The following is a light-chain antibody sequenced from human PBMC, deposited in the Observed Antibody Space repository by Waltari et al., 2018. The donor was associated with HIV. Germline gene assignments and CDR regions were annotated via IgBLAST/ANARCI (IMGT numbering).Light chain of an antibody. Sequence: QSALTQPPSASGSPGQPVTISCTGTRSDIGGYNDVSWYQQHPGKAPKLIIYEVTKRPAGLPNRFSGSKSGNTASLTVSGLQAEDEADYYCVSYAGSNTVIFGGGTRLTVL. CDR2: EVT. V-gene: IGLV2-8*01. J-gene: IGLJ2*01. CDR1: RSDIGGYND. CDR3: VSYAGSNTVI.